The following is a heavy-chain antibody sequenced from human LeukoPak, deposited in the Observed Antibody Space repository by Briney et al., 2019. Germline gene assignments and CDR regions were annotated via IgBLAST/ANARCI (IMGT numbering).Heavy chain of an antibody. D-gene: IGHD3-10*01. CDR1: GFTFSSYA. CDR3: ATLWFGEVDY. CDR2: IKQDGSEK. J-gene: IGHJ4*02. V-gene: IGHV3-7*01. Sequence: PGGSLRLSCAASGFTFSSYAMSWVRQAPGKGLEWVANIKQDGSEKYYVDSVKGRFTISRDNAKNTLYLQMNSLRAEDTAVYYCATLWFGEVDYWGQGTLVTVSS.